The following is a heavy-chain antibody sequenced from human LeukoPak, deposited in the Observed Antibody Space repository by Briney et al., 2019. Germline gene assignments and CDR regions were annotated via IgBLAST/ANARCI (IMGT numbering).Heavy chain of an antibody. Sequence: GGSLRLSCAASGFNFITSTMNWVRQAPGKGLEWVSSISSSSSPIYYADSVKGRFTISRDNAKNSLYLQMSSLRAEDTAVYYCARALEVDPWGQGTLVTVSS. CDR1: GFNFITST. CDR2: ISSSSSPI. V-gene: IGHV3-21*01. J-gene: IGHJ5*02. CDR3: ARALEVDP.